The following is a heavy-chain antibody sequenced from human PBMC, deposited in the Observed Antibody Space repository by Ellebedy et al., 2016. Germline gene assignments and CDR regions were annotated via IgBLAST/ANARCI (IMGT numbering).Heavy chain of an antibody. CDR2: ISAYNGNT. V-gene: IGHV1-18*01. CDR3: ARDRVVGATGDAFDI. D-gene: IGHD1-26*01. Sequence: ASVKVSXXASGYTFTSYGISWVRQAPGQGLEWMGWISAYNGNTNYAQKLQGRVTMTTDTSTSTAYMELRSLRSDDTAVYYCARDRVVGATGDAFDIWGQGTMVTVSS. J-gene: IGHJ3*02. CDR1: GYTFTSYG.